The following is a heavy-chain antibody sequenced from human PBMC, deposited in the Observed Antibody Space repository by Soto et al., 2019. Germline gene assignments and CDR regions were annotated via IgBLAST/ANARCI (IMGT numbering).Heavy chain of an antibody. CDR2: ISAYNGNT. Sequence: QVQLVQSGAEVKKPGASVKDSCKASGYTFTSYGINWVRQAPGQGLERMGWISAYNGNTHYAQKLRGRVTMTTDTSMSTAYMEQRSLRSDDTAVYYCARVQSGYDLAYWGQGTLVTVSS. J-gene: IGHJ4*02. CDR3: ARVQSGYDLAY. D-gene: IGHD5-12*01. CDR1: GYTFTSYG. V-gene: IGHV1-18*01.